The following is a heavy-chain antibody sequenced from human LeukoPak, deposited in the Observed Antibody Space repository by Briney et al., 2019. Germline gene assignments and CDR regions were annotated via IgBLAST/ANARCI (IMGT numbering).Heavy chain of an antibody. J-gene: IGHJ3*02. D-gene: IGHD5-18*01. CDR3: ARDGPRGYSYGYNAFDI. CDR1: GYTFTSYY. V-gene: IGHV1-46*01. Sequence: ASVKVSCKASGYTFTSYYMHWVRQAPGQGLERMGIINPSGGSTSYAQKFQGRVTMTRDTSTSTVYMELSSLRSEDTAVYYCARDGPRGYSYGYNAFDIWGQGTMVTVSS. CDR2: INPSGGST.